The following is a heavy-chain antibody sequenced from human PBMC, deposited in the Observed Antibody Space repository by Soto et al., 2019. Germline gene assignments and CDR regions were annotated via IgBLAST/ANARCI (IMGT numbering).Heavy chain of an antibody. CDR3: ARDRGTVTNKVGQDYGMDV. V-gene: IGHV3-48*02. J-gene: IGHJ6*02. D-gene: IGHD4-17*01. CDR1: GFTFSSYS. CDR2: ISSTSTTI. Sequence: EVQLVESGGVLIQPGGSLRLSCAGSGFTFSSYSMNWVRQAPGKGLEWLSYISSTSTTINYADSVQGRFSISRDNAKKSLFLQMSSLRDEDTAVYYCARDRGTVTNKVGQDYGMDVWGQGTTVTVSS.